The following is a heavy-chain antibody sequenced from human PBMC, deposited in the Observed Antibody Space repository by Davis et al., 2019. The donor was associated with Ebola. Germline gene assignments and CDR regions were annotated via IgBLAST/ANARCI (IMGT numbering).Heavy chain of an antibody. J-gene: IGHJ4*02. CDR3: ARDLGYCSGGSCYPFGY. Sequence: ASVKVSCKASGYTFTSYGISWVRRAPGQGLEWMGWISAYNGNTNYAQKLQGRVTMTTDTSTSTAYMELRSLRSDDTAVYYCARDLGYCSGGSCYPFGYWGQGTLVTVSS. V-gene: IGHV1-18*01. CDR1: GYTFTSYG. D-gene: IGHD2-15*01. CDR2: ISAYNGNT.